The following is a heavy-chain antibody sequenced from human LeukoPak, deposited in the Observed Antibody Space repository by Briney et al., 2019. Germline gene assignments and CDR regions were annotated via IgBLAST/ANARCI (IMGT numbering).Heavy chain of an antibody. Sequence: GGSLRLSCAASGFTFSSYEMNWVRQAPGKGLEWVSYITSSGSNIYYADSVKGRFTSSRDNAKNSLYLQMNSLRAEDTAVYYCAREGGHGYGYDYWGQGTLVTVSS. CDR3: AREGGHGYGYDY. J-gene: IGHJ4*02. CDR2: ITSSGSNI. CDR1: GFTFSSYE. V-gene: IGHV3-48*03. D-gene: IGHD5-18*01.